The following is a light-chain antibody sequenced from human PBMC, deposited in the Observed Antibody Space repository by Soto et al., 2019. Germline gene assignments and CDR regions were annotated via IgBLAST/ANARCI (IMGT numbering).Light chain of an antibody. J-gene: IGLJ2*01. CDR2: FNN. Sequence: QSVLTQPPSASGTPGQSVTISCFGSSSNIGSNTVSWYQQLPGTAPKVLIYFNNQRPSGVPDRFSGSKSGTSASLAISGPQSEDEADYFCAAWDDSLNGRVFGGGTKLTVL. CDR1: SSNIGSNT. V-gene: IGLV1-44*01. CDR3: AAWDDSLNGRV.